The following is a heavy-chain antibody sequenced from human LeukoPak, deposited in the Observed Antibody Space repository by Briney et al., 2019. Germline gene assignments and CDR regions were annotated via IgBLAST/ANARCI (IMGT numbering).Heavy chain of an antibody. V-gene: IGHV3-7*01. Sequence: QPGGPLSSSFQPPGLTFISNWMSWARQAPGKGLKWLPNIKQDGSEKYYVDSVKGRFTISRDNAKNSLYLQMNSLRAEDTAVYYCARDDNMVVRVGFDYWGQGTLVTVSS. J-gene: IGHJ4*02. CDR3: ARDDNMVVRVGFDY. D-gene: IGHD4/OR15-4a*01. CDR1: GLTFISNW. CDR2: IKQDGSEK.